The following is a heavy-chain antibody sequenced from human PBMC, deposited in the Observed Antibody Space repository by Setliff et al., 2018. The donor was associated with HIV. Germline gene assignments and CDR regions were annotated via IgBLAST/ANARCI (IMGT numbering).Heavy chain of an antibody. CDR1: GDSISDYY. J-gene: IGHJ4*02. D-gene: IGHD2-15*01. Sequence: SETLSLTCNVSGDSISDYYWTWIRQPPGKGLEWIGYIYYSGSTYCNPSLKSRVTISVDRSKNQFSLKLTSVTAADTAVYYCATTDCSGADCPQMYDYWGQGTLVTVSS. CDR3: ATTDCSGADCPQMYDY. V-gene: IGHV4-59*12. CDR2: IYYSGST.